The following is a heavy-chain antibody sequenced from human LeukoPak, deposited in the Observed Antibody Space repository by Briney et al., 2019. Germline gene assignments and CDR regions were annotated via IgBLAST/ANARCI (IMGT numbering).Heavy chain of an antibody. V-gene: IGHV4-59*11. D-gene: IGHD2-8*01. Sequence: SETLSLTCTVSGGSISSHYWSWIRQPPGKGLEWIGYIYYSGSTNYNLSLKSRVTISVDTSKNQFSLKLSSVTAADTAVYYCASVVWYFEYWDQGTMVTVSS. J-gene: IGHJ4*02. CDR2: IYYSGST. CDR1: GGSISSHY. CDR3: ASVVWYFEY.